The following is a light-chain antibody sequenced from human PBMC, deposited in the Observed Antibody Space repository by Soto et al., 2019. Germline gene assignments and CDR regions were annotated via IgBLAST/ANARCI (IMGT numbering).Light chain of an antibody. CDR1: QNINTW. CDR2: RAS. CDR3: QQNNSYSWT. J-gene: IGKJ1*01. V-gene: IGKV1-5*03. Sequence: DIQMTQTQSSLSASVGDRVTITCRASQNINTWLAWYQQKPGKAPKLLIYRASDLESGVPSRFSGSGSETEFTLTISSLQPDDFATYYCQQNNSYSWTFGQGTKVDI.